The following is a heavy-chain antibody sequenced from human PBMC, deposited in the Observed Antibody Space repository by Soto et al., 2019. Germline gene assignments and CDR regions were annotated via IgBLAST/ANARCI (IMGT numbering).Heavy chain of an antibody. D-gene: IGHD3-22*01. V-gene: IGHV3-30-3*01. CDR3: ARSRLYYDTGDYLDY. CDR2: ISYHGSDK. Sequence: PGGSLRLSCAASGFTFSSDSMHWVRQAPGKGLEWVAVISYHGSDKYYADSVKGRFTISRENSKNTLYLEMNSLRADDTDVYYCARSRLYYDTGDYLDYCGQGTLVTLSS. CDR1: GFTFSSDS. J-gene: IGHJ4*02.